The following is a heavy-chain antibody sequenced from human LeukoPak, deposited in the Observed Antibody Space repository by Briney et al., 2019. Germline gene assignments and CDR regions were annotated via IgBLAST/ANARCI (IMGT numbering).Heavy chain of an antibody. V-gene: IGHV1-2*02. J-gene: IGHJ4*02. CDR3: ARVSSPYSGSQSWDY. CDR1: GYTFTGYY. Sequence: GASVKVSCKASGYTFTGYYMHWVRQAPGQGLEWMGWINPNSGGTNYAQKFQGRVTMTRDTSISTAYMELSRLRSDDTAVYYCARVSSPYSGSQSWDYWGQGTLVTVSS. CDR2: INPNSGGT. D-gene: IGHD1-26*01.